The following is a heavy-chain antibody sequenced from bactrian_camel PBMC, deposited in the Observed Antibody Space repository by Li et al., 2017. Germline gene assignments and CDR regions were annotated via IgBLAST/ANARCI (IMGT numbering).Heavy chain of an antibody. V-gene: IGHV3-2*01. J-gene: IGHJ4*01. CDR3: AASISDVVEGNGLTVSSGRFKRRVSRKDCAVHASYNH. Sequence: QLVESGGGSVQAGGSLRLSCTLSEDDRGRYCIGWFRQFPGKSREEVATIDNDYTSRYAESVKGRFTISQDAFKGTMYLEMDALKPEDTAMYYCAASISDVVEGNGLTVSSGRFKRRVSRKDCAVHASYNHWGQGTQVTVS. D-gene: IGHD3*01. CDR1: EDDRGRYC. CDR2: IDNDYTSR.